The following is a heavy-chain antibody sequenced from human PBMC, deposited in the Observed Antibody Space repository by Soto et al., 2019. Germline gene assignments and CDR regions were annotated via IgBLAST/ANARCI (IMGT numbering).Heavy chain of an antibody. Sequence: GGSLRLSCAASGFTFSNAWMSWVRQAPGKGLEWVGRIKSKTDGGTTDYAAPVKGRFTISRDDSKNTLYLQMNSLKTEDTAVYYCTTGCCSGGSCYGSIFDYWGQGTLVTVPQ. V-gene: IGHV3-15*01. D-gene: IGHD2-15*01. CDR1: GFTFSNAW. CDR2: IKSKTDGGTT. J-gene: IGHJ4*02. CDR3: TTGCCSGGSCYGSIFDY.